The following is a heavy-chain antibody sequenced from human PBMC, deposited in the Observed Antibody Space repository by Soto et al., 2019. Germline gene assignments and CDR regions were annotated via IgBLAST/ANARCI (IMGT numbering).Heavy chain of an antibody. V-gene: IGHV3-30-3*01. J-gene: IGHJ6*02. CDR2: ISYDGSNK. CDR3: AREIWFGELSPPRYYYYGMDV. D-gene: IGHD3-10*01. Sequence: GGSLRLSCAASGFTFSSYAMHWVRQAPGKGLEWVAVISYDGSNKYYADSVKGRFTISRDNSKNTLYLQMNSLRAEDTAVYYCAREIWFGELSPPRYYYYGMDVWGQGTTVTAP. CDR1: GFTFSSYA.